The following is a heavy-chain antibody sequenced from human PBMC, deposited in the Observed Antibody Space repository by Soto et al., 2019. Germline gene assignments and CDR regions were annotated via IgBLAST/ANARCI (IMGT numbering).Heavy chain of an antibody. D-gene: IGHD2-15*01. V-gene: IGHV1-3*01. Sequence: QVQLVQSGAAVKKPGASVKVSCKASGYTFTSYAMHWVRQAPGQRPEWMGWINAGNGNTKYSQKFQGRVTITRDTSASTAYMGLSSLRSEDTAVYYCARLSGSCYSWGQGTLVTVSS. CDR2: INAGNGNT. CDR3: ARLSGSCYS. J-gene: IGHJ4*02. CDR1: GYTFTSYA.